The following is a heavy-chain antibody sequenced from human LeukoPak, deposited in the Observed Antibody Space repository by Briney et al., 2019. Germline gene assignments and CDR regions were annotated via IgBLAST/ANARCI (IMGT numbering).Heavy chain of an antibody. V-gene: IGHV3-23*01. CDR1: GFTFSNYA. J-gene: IGHJ4*02. CDR2: ISGSGGRT. D-gene: IGHD4-17*01. Sequence: GGSLRLSCAAPGFTFSNYAMRWVRQAPRKGLEWVSVISGSGGRTYYADSVKGRFTISRDNSKNTLYLQMNSLRAEDTAIYYCAKHGEAYGDSKTDYWGQGTLVTVSS. CDR3: AKHGEAYGDSKTDY.